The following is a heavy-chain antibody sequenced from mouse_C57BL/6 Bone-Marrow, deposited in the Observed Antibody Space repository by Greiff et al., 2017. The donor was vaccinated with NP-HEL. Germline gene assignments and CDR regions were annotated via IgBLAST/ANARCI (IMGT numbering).Heavy chain of an antibody. Sequence: VQLQQPGAELVKPGASVKLSCKASGYTFTSYWMQWVKQRPGQGLEWIGEIDPSDSYTNYNQKFKGKATLTVDTSSSTAYMQLSSLTSEDSAVYYCARGNFYDSSYYWYFDVWGTGTTVTVSS. D-gene: IGHD1-1*01. V-gene: IGHV1-50*01. CDR1: GYTFTSYW. J-gene: IGHJ1*03. CDR3: ARGNFYDSSYYWYFDV. CDR2: IDPSDSYT.